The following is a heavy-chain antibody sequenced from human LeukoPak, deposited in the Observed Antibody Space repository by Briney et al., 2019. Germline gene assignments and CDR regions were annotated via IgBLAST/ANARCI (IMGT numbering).Heavy chain of an antibody. V-gene: IGHV4-31*03. Sequence: PSETLSLTCTVSGGSISSVSYYWSWIRQHPGKGLEWIGYIYYSGSTYYNPSLKSRVTISVDTSKNQFSLKLSSVTAADTAVYYCARVPHNYYDSSGYYEYFQHWGQGTLVTVSS. CDR2: IYYSGST. D-gene: IGHD3-22*01. CDR3: ARVPHNYYDSSGYYEYFQH. CDR1: GGSISSVSYY. J-gene: IGHJ1*01.